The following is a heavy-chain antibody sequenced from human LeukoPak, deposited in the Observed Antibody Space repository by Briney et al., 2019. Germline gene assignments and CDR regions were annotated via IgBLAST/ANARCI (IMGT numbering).Heavy chain of an antibody. J-gene: IGHJ4*02. Sequence: PSETLSLTCAVSGYSLSSGYYWGWIRPPPGKGLEWIGSIYHSGSTYYNPSLKSRVTTSVDTSKNQFSLKLSSVTAADTAVYYCARDQSGSYYSYFDYWGQGTLVTVSS. CDR1: GYSLSSGYY. D-gene: IGHD1-26*01. CDR3: ARDQSGSYYSYFDY. CDR2: IYHSGST. V-gene: IGHV4-38-2*02.